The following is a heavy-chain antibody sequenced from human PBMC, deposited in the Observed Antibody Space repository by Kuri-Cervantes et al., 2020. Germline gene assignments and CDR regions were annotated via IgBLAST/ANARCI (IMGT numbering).Heavy chain of an antibody. CDR1: SGSFTGYY. V-gene: IGHV4-34*01. Sequence: SETLSLTCAVYSGSFTGYYWTWIRQSPGKGLEWIGEINHSGSTNYNPSLKSRVTISVDTSKNQFSLKLNSVTAADTSVFYCARGLADINQRTYYDSWGQGTLVTVSS. D-gene: IGHD5-12*01. CDR3: ARGLADINQRTYYDS. CDR2: INHSGST. J-gene: IGHJ4*02.